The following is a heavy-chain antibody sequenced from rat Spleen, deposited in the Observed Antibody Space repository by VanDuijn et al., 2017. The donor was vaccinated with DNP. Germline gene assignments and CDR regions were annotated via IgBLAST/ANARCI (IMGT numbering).Heavy chain of an antibody. CDR1: GYSITSNY. CDR2: ISYSGST. CDR3: ATSGYAFDGYPFAY. V-gene: IGHV3-1*01. D-gene: IGHD1-12*03. Sequence: EVQLQESGSGLVKPSQSLSLTCSVTGYSITSNYWGWIRKFPGNKMEYIGHISYSGSTNYNPSLRSRISITRDTSKNHFFLHLNSVTTEDTATYYCATSGYAFDGYPFAYWGQGTLVTVSS. J-gene: IGHJ3*01.